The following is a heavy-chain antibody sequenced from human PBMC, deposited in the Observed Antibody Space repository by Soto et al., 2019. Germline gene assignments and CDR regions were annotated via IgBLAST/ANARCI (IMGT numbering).Heavy chain of an antibody. CDR1: GGSISSYY. J-gene: IGHJ6*02. D-gene: IGHD2-15*01. V-gene: IGHV4-59*01. Sequence: KPSETLSLTCTVSGGSISSYYWSWIRQPPGKGLEWIGYIYYSGSTNYNPSLKSRVTISVDTSKNQFSLKLSSVTAADTAVYYCARDSRLHYSRMEEGGNGMDVWGQGTTVTVSS. CDR3: ARDSRLHYSRMEEGGNGMDV. CDR2: IYYSGST.